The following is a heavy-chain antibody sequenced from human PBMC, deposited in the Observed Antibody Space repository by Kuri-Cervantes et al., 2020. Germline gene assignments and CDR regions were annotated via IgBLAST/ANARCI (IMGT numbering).Heavy chain of an antibody. D-gene: IGHD4-17*01. CDR2: ITGDAGIT. J-gene: IGHJ4*02. CDR3: AARTETPGTLDY. CDR1: GFTFNNYA. Sequence: GGSLRLSCRGSGFTFNNYAMGRVRQAPGKGLEWIPAITGDAGITLYADSVKGRFTISRESSKNTLYLQMNSLRDEDTAIYYCAARTETPGTLDYWCQGTLVTVSS. V-gene: IGHV3-23*01.